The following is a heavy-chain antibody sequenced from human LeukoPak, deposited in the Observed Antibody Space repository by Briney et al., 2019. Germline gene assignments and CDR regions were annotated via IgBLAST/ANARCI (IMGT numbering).Heavy chain of an antibody. V-gene: IGHV1-69*05. CDR2: IIPIFGTA. CDR3: ARGIAAAGPGGY. CDR1: GGTFSSYA. Sequence: ASVKVSCKASGGTFSSYAISWVRQAPGQGLEWMGGIIPIFGTANYAQKFQGRVTITTDESTSTAYMELSSLRSEDTAVYYCARGIAAAGPGGYWGQGTLVTVSS. D-gene: IGHD6-13*01. J-gene: IGHJ4*02.